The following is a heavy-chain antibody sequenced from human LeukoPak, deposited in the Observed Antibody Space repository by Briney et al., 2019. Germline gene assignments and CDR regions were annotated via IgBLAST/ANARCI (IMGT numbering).Heavy chain of an antibody. J-gene: IGHJ5*02. CDR3: ARGGIVVVPAAIRTLRGFDP. D-gene: IGHD2-2*02. CDR2: MNPNSGNT. V-gene: IGHV1-8*03. CDR1: GYTFTSYD. Sequence: ASVKVSCKASGYTFTSYDINWVRQATGQGLEWMGWMNPNSGNTGYAQRFQGRVTITRNTSISTAYMELSSLRSEDTAVYYCARGGIVVVPAAIRTLRGFDPWGQGTLVTVSS.